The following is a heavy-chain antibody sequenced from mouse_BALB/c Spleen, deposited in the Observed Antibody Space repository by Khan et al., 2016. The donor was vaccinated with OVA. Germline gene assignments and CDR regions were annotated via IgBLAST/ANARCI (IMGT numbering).Heavy chain of an antibody. CDR1: GYTFTTYW. CDR3: TRNGFGNYESGDY. CDR2: IYPGNSDT. D-gene: IGHD2-1*01. Sequence: VRLHQSGPVLARPGASVKMSCKGSGYTFTTYWMHWVKQRPGQGLEWIGVIYPGNSDTNYNQKFKGKAKLTAVTSTSTAYMELNSLTNEDAAVYYCTRNGFGNYESGDYWGQGTTLTVSS. J-gene: IGHJ2*01. V-gene: IGHV1-5*01.